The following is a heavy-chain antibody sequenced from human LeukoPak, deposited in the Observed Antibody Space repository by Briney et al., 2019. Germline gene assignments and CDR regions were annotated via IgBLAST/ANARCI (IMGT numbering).Heavy chain of an antibody. CDR1: GASISSGYY. J-gene: IGHJ3*02. D-gene: IGHD3-22*01. V-gene: IGHV4-38-2*02. CDR3: AKSNGYGLIDI. CDR2: IYHSGST. Sequence: SGTLSLTCSVSGASISSGYYWGWIRQPPGKGLEWIGSIYHSGSTYYNPSLKSRVTISLDTSRNQFSLKLNSVTAADTAVYYCAKSNGYGLIDIWGQGTMVTVSS.